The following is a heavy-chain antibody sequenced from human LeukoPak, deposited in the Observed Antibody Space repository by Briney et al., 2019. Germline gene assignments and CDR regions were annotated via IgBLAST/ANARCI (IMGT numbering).Heavy chain of an antibody. D-gene: IGHD3-10*01. Sequence: PSETLSRTCTVSGGSISSSSYYWGWIRQPPGKGLEWIGSIYYSGSTNYNPSLKSRVTISLDTSKNQFSLKLSSVTAADTAVYYCARGSRITDWGQGTLVTVSS. CDR2: IYYSGST. CDR3: ARGSRITD. J-gene: IGHJ4*02. CDR1: GGSISSSSYY. V-gene: IGHV4-39*07.